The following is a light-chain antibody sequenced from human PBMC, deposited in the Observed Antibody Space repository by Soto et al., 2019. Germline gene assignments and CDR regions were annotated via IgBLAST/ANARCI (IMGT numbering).Light chain of an antibody. V-gene: IGKV3-11*01. J-gene: IGKJ1*01. Sequence: EIVMTQSPATLSLSPGERATLSCRASQSVDKYLVGYQQKPGQAPRLLIYDASNRATGIPARFSGSGSGTDFTLTISGLEPEDFAVYYCQQRGNRPPWTFGQGTKVEIK. CDR1: QSVDKY. CDR2: DAS. CDR3: QQRGNRPPWT.